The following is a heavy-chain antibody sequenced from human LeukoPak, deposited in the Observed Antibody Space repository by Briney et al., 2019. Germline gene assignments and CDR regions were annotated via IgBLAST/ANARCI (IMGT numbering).Heavy chain of an antibody. J-gene: IGHJ6*02. CDR3: AQGGSEIYYFYHGMDV. D-gene: IGHD3-10*01. CDR1: GIILNSYA. Sequence: PGGSLRLSCAASGIILNSYAIHWVRQAPGKGLEWVTVISYDGSNKYYADSVRGRFTISRDNSKNTLYLQMNSLRAEDTAVYYCAQGGSEIYYFYHGMDVWGRGTTVTVSS. CDR2: ISYDGSNK. V-gene: IGHV3-30*18.